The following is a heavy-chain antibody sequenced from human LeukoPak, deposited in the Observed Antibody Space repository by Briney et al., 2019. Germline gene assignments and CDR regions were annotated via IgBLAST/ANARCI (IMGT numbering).Heavy chain of an antibody. D-gene: IGHD3-3*01. CDR2: ISYDGSNK. CDR3: AREVVGTYYDFWSGYYSPNAFDY. V-gene: IGHV3-30*01. Sequence: PGGSLRLSCAASGFTFSSYAMHWVRQAPGKGLAWVAVISYDGSNKYYADSVKGRFTISRDNSKNTLYLQMNSLRAADTAVYYCAREVVGTYYDFWSGYYSPNAFDYWGQGTLVTVSS. J-gene: IGHJ4*02. CDR1: GFTFSSYA.